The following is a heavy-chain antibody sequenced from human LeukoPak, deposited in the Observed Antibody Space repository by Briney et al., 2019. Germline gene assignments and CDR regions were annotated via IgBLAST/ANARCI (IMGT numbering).Heavy chain of an antibody. V-gene: IGHV3-15*01. Sequence: GGSLRLSCAASGFTFSTYWMHWVRQAPGKGLEWVGRIKRKTGGGTTDYAAPVKGRFTISRDDSKNTLYLQMNSLKTEDTAVYYCTSTLVLRGQGTLVTVSS. D-gene: IGHD5/OR15-5a*01. CDR3: TSTLVL. CDR2: IKRKTGGGTT. CDR1: GFTFSTYW. J-gene: IGHJ4*02.